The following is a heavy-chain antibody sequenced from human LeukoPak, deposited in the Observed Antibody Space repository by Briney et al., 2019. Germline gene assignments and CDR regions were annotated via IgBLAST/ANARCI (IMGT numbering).Heavy chain of an antibody. CDR2: INPSGSST. V-gene: IGHV1-46*01. CDR1: GYAFTRHY. D-gene: IGHD3-22*01. CDR3: ARAGYYDSSGYLNWFDP. J-gene: IGHJ5*02. Sequence: ASVKVSCKASGYAFTRHYMHWVRQAPGQGLEWMGLINPSGSSTIYAQKFQGRVTMTRDMSTSTAYMELRSLRSDDTAVYYCARAGYYDSSGYLNWFDPWGQGTLVTVSS.